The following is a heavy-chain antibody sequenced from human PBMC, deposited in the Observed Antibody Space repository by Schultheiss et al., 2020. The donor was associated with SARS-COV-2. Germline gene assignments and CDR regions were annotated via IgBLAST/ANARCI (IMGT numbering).Heavy chain of an antibody. CDR3: ASGGDGVDHFVFDY. CDR2: IYYSGST. J-gene: IGHJ4*02. D-gene: IGHD3-3*01. CDR1: GGSISSGGYS. V-gene: IGHV4-30-2*03. Sequence: SETLSLTCAVSGGSISSGGYSWSWIRQPPGKGLEWIGSIYYSGSTYYNPSLKSRVTISVDTSKNQFSLKLSSVTAADTSVYYCASGGDGVDHFVFDYWGQGTLVTVSS.